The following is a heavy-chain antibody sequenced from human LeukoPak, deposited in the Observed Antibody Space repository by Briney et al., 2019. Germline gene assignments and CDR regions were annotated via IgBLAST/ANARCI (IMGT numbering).Heavy chain of an antibody. CDR1: GGSISGYY. J-gene: IGHJ4*02. Sequence: PSETLSLTCTVSGGSISGYYWSWIRQPPGKGLEWIGYIYYSGSTNYNPSLKSRVTISVETSKNQFSLKLTSVTAADTAVYYCARRGYSGGYYYFDYWGQGTLVTVSS. CDR2: IYYSGST. CDR3: ARRGYSGGYYYFDY. D-gene: IGHD6-19*01. V-gene: IGHV4-59*08.